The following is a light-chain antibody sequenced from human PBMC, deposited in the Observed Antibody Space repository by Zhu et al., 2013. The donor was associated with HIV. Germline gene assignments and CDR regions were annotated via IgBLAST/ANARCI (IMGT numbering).Light chain of an antibody. CDR3: QQRTSWPPFT. Sequence: DIQMTQSPSSLSASVGDRVTITCRASQSISSYLNWYQQKPGKAPKLLIYAASTLRTGVPSRFSGSGSGTDFTLTISSLEPEDFAVYYCQQRTSWPPFTFGPGTKVHIK. V-gene: IGKV1-39*01. CDR1: QSISSY. CDR2: AAS. J-gene: IGKJ3*01.